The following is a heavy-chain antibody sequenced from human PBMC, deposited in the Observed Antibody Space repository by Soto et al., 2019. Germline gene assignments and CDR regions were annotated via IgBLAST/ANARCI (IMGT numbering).Heavy chain of an antibody. CDR3: ARHGYSYGGGYFDY. CDR2: IYSGGSA. CDR1: GFTVSSNY. J-gene: IGHJ4*02. D-gene: IGHD5-18*01. Sequence: FAASGFTVSSNYMSWVRQAPGKGLEWVSVIYSGGSAYYADSVKGRFTISRDNSKNTLYLQMNSLRAEDTAVYYFARHGYSYGGGYFDYWGQGTLVTVSS. V-gene: IGHV3-66*04.